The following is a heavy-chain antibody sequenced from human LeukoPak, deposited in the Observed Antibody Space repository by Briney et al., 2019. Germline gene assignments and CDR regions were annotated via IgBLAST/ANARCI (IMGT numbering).Heavy chain of an antibody. D-gene: IGHD1-26*01. V-gene: IGHV1-18*01. Sequence: APVKVSCKASGYTFTSYGISWVRQAPGQGLEWMGWISAYNGNTNYAQKLQGRVTMTTDTSTSTAYMELRSLRSDDTAVYYCARETRSIVGATPDYWGQGTLVTVSS. CDR2: ISAYNGNT. CDR1: GYTFTSYG. J-gene: IGHJ4*02. CDR3: ARETRSIVGATPDY.